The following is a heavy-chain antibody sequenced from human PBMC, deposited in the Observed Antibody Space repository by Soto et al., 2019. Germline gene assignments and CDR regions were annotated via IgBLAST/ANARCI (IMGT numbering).Heavy chain of an antibody. J-gene: IGHJ2*01. V-gene: IGHV4-30-4*08. CDR1: DDSINSDKYY. Sequence: SETLSLTCSVSDDSINSDKYYWGWIRQPPGKGLEWIGYIYYSGSTYYNSSLKSRVTISVDTSKNQFSLKLSSVTAADTAVYYCASSLRSDWYFDLWGRGTLVTVSS. D-gene: IGHD1-26*01. CDR3: ASSLRSDWYFDL. CDR2: IYYSGST.